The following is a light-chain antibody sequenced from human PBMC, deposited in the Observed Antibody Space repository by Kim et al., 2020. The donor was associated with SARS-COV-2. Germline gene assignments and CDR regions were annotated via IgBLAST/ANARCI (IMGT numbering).Light chain of an antibody. CDR3: HRRDT. J-gene: IGKJ3*01. CDR1: QTISSSH. Sequence: VLTQSPGTLSLSPGESATLSCRASQTISSSHVAWYQQKPGQPPRLLIYAASSRATGIPDRFSGSGSGTDFTLTLSSLEPEDFAVYFSHRRDTFGPGTKVDIK. V-gene: IGKV3-20*01. CDR2: AAS.